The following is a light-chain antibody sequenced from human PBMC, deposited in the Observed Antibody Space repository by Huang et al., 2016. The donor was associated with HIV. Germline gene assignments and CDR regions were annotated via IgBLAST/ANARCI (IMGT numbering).Light chain of an antibody. J-gene: IGKJ4*01. CDR2: DAS. Sequence: IQLTQSPSSLSASVGDRVTITCRASQGISTYLAWYQLKPGKVPRRLIYDASTLQSGVPSRFSGRGSGTDFTLTINSLQPEDFATYYCQQLYSYPLTFGGGTKLEI. CDR3: QQLYSYPLT. CDR1: QGISTY. V-gene: IGKV1-9*01.